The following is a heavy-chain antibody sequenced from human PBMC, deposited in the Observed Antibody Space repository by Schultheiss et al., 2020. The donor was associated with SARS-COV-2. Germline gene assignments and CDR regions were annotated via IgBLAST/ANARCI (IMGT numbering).Heavy chain of an antibody. Sequence: SETLSLTCAVYGDSLRGYSWSWIRQPPGKGLEWIGEINHSGRTNYKPSLQSRVTISVDTSKNQLSLKLSSVTAADTAVYYCAREKVTAKGRHAFDIWGQGTMVTVSS. CDR1: GDSLRGYS. CDR3: AREKVTAKGRHAFDI. CDR2: INHSGRT. D-gene: IGHD2-21*02. V-gene: IGHV4-34*01. J-gene: IGHJ3*02.